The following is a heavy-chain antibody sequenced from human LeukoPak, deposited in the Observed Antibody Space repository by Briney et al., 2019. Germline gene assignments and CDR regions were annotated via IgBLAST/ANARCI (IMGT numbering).Heavy chain of an antibody. J-gene: IGHJ4*02. CDR1: GGSISSGGYY. CDR2: IYYSGST. Sequence: SETLSLTCTVSGGSISSGGYYWSWIRQHPGKGLEWIGYIYYSGSTYYNPSLKSRVTISVDTSKNQFSLKLSSVTAADTAVYHCARVGYGDYVVDYWGQGTLVTVSS. CDR3: ARVGYGDYVVDY. D-gene: IGHD4-17*01. V-gene: IGHV4-31*03.